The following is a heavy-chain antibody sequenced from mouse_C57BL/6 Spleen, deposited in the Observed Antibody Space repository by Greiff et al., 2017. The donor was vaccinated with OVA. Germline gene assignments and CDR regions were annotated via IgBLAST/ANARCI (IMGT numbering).Heavy chain of an antibody. CDR1: GFTFSDYG. V-gene: IGHV5-17*01. J-gene: IGHJ4*01. D-gene: IGHD2-4*01. CDR3: ARNYYDYDGYAMDY. CDR2: ISSGSSTI. Sequence: EVQGVESGGGLVKPGGSLKLSCAASGFTFSDYGMHWVRQAPEKGLEWVAYISSGSSTIYYADTVKGRFPISRDNAKNTLFLQMTSLRSEDTAMYYCARNYYDYDGYAMDYWGQGTSVTVSS.